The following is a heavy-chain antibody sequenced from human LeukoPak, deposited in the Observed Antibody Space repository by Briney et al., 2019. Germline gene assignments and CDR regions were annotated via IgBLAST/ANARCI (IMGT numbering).Heavy chain of an antibody. V-gene: IGHV3-30-3*01. J-gene: IGHJ4*02. D-gene: IGHD5-24*01. CDR1: GFTFSSYA. CDR3: ARDSLKNGYNYDYFDY. Sequence: GGSLRLSCAASGFTFSSYAMHWVRQAPGKGLEWVAVISYDGSNEYYVDSVKGRFTISRDNSKNILYPQMDSLTAEDTAVYYCARDSLKNGYNYDYFDYWGQGTLVTVSS. CDR2: ISYDGSNE.